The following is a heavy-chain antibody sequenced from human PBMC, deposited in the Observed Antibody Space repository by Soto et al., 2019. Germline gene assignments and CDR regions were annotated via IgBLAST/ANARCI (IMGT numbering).Heavy chain of an antibody. V-gene: IGHV4-39*01. Sequence: PSETLSLTCTVSGGSISDSSYFWDWIRQPPGKGLEWIGNIYYSGSTYYNLSLKSRVTISVDTSKNQFSLKLSSVTAADTAVYYCARRDVSSYYSNYWGLGTLVTVSS. CDR1: GGSISDSSYF. CDR3: ARRDVSSYYSNY. J-gene: IGHJ4*02. D-gene: IGHD2-15*01. CDR2: IYYSGST.